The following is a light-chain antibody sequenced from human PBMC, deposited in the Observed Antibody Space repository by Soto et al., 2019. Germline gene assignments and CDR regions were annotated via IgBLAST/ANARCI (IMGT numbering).Light chain of an antibody. V-gene: IGKV1-39*01. CDR1: QSISDY. CDR2: GAH. CDR3: QQNFRPPQVT. Sequence: DIQVTQSPASVSASVGDRVTITCRTSQSISDYLNWYQQQPGKAPKLLIYGAHTLQSGVPTRFSGSGSGTDFTLTMRTLQPEDFATYYCQQNFRPPQVTFGGGTKVDIK. J-gene: IGKJ4*01.